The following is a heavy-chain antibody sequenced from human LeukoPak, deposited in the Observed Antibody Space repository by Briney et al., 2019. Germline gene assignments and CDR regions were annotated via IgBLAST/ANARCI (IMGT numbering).Heavy chain of an antibody. V-gene: IGHV3-30*04. Sequence: PGRSLRLSCAASGFTFSSYAMHWVRQAPGKGLEWVAVISYDGSNKYYADSVKGRFTISRDKSKNTLYLQMNSLRAEGTAVYYCARDIGGSGWSHYDYWGQGTLVTVSS. J-gene: IGHJ4*02. CDR3: ARDIGGSGWSHYDY. CDR2: ISYDGSNK. CDR1: GFTFSSYA. D-gene: IGHD6-19*01.